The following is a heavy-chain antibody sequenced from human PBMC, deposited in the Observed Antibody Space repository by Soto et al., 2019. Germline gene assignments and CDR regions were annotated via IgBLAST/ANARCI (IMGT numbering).Heavy chain of an antibody. CDR3: ARTINMTPRYGMEV. V-gene: IGHV3-30-3*01. D-gene: IGHD3-22*01. Sequence: GGSLRLSCAASGFTFGSYAIHLFRQSPCKWLEWVAVISYDGSNKYYADSVKGRFTISRDNSKNTLYLQMNSLRAEDTAVYYCARTINMTPRYGMEVWGQGTTVTVSS. CDR1: GFTFGSYA. CDR2: ISYDGSNK. J-gene: IGHJ6*02.